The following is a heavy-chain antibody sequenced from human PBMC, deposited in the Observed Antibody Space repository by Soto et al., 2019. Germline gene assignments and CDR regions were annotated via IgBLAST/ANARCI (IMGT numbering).Heavy chain of an antibody. D-gene: IGHD2-21*01. CDR3: ARVKLWGSYYFDY. Sequence: DLEWIGYIYYSGSTYYNPSLKSRVTISVDTSKNQFSLKLSSVTAADTAVYYCARVKLWGSYYFDYWGQGTLVTVSS. CDR2: IYYSGST. J-gene: IGHJ4*02. V-gene: IGHV4-31*02.